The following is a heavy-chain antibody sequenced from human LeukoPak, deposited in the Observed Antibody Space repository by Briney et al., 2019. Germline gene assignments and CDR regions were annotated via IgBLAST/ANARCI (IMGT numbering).Heavy chain of an antibody. J-gene: IGHJ5*02. V-gene: IGHV1-69*05. CDR1: GGTFSSYA. Sequence: SVKVSCKASGGTFSSYAISWVRQAPGQGLEWMGGIIPIFGTANYAQKFQGRVTITTDESTSTAYMELSSLRSEDTAVYYCATHKSSSWRNNWFDPWGQGTLVTVSS. CDR3: ATHKSSSWRNNWFDP. D-gene: IGHD6-13*01. CDR2: IIPIFGTA.